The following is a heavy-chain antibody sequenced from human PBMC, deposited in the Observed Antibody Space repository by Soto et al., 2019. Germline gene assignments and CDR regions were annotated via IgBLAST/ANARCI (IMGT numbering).Heavy chain of an antibody. D-gene: IGHD3-10*01. J-gene: IGHJ6*03. Sequence: EVQLVESGGGLVKPGGSLRLSCAASGFSFNNAWMNWVRQAPGKGLEWVGRIKSKSDRGTADYTAPVKGRFTISRDDSKNMVYLQMNSLKTADTAVYYCATNLYGSWNTYYYYPYMDVWGKWTTVTVSS. CDR1: GFSFNNAW. CDR3: ATNLYGSWNTYYYYPYMDV. V-gene: IGHV3-15*07. CDR2: IKSKSDRGTA.